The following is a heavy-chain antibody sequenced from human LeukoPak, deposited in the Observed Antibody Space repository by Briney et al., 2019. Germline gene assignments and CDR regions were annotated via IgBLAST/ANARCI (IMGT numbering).Heavy chain of an antibody. V-gene: IGHV3-23*01. CDR2: ISGGGDVT. Sequence: GGSLRLSCAASDFNFITYAMSWVRQAPGKGLEWVSTISGGGDVTYYADSVKGRFTISRDNSKNTLYLQMNSLRVEDTAVYYCARDSSMLRGPLVIYYFDFWGQGTLVTVSS. D-gene: IGHD3-10*01. J-gene: IGHJ4*02. CDR3: ARDSSMLRGPLVIYYFDF. CDR1: DFNFITYA.